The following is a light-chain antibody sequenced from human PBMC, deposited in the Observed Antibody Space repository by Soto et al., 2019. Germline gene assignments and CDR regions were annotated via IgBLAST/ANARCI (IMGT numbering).Light chain of an antibody. V-gene: IGKV1-17*03. Sequence: DVQMTQSPSAMSTSVGDRVTITCRASQDISRFVAWFQQKPGKAPERLIYDTSTLQVGVPSRFSGGGSGTEFTLAISGLQPEDFATYYCQQLTNFRFTFGQGTKLDIK. CDR2: DTS. CDR1: QDISRF. J-gene: IGKJ2*01. CDR3: QQLTNFRFT.